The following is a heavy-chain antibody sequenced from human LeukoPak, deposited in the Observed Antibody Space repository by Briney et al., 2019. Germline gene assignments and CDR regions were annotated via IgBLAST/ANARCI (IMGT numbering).Heavy chain of an antibody. D-gene: IGHD3-22*01. V-gene: IGHV3-23*01. J-gene: IGHJ4*02. CDR3: AKDYPFDYYYGSSGYFLY. Sequence: PGGSLRLSCAVAGFTFSSNAMSWVRQAPGKGLEWVSAISGSGSSTYYADSVKGRFTISRDNAKNTLYLQMNSLRAEDTAVYYCAKDYPFDYYYGSSGYFLYWGQGTLVTVSS. CDR2: ISGSGSST. CDR1: GFTFSSNA.